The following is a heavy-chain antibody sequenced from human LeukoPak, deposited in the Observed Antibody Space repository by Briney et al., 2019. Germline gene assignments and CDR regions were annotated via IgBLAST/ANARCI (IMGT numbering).Heavy chain of an antibody. J-gene: IGHJ4*02. CDR2: INPSGGST. Sequence: ASVKVSCKPFGYTFTSYYIHWVRQAPGQGLEWMGIINPSGGSTSYAQKFQGRVTMTRDTSTSTVYMELSSLRSEDTAVYYCAREIVAVDTAPPADWGQGTLVTVSS. D-gene: IGHD5-18*01. CDR3: AREIVAVDTAPPAD. V-gene: IGHV1-46*01. CDR1: GYTFTSYY.